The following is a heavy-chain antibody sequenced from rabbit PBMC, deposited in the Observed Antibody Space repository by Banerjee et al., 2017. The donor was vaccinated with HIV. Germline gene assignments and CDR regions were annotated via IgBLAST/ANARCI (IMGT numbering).Heavy chain of an antibody. V-gene: IGHV1S45*01. CDR3: ARSYNGLKPYLKL. CDR1: GFSFSNKYV. Sequence: QEQLEESGGDLVKPEGSLTLTCTASGFSFSNKYVMCWVRQAPGKGLEWIACINTSSGNSVYAIWEKGQFPISKPSSTAVTLQMASLPAADTAPYFCARSYNGLKPYLKLWGQSTLVTVS. CDR2: INTSSGNS. J-gene: IGHJ4*01. D-gene: IGHD1-1*01.